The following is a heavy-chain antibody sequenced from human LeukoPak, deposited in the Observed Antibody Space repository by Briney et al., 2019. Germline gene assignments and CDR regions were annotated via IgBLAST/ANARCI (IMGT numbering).Heavy chain of an antibody. Sequence: PGGSLRLSCAASGFTFSDYYMSWIRQAPGKGLEWVSYISSTGSTKFYADSVKGRFTISRDNAKHSLYLQVNSLRAEDTAVYYCAREKAAAGYYFDYWGQGTLVTVSS. V-gene: IGHV3-11*01. J-gene: IGHJ4*02. CDR3: AREKAAAGYYFDY. CDR2: ISSTGSTK. D-gene: IGHD6-13*01. CDR1: GFTFSDYY.